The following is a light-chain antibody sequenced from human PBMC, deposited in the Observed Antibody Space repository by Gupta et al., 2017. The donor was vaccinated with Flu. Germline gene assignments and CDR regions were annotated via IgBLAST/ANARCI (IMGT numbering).Light chain of an antibody. CDR3: HQYKSWPPWT. CDR2: GAS. CDR1: QSVSTN. J-gene: IGKJ1*01. V-gene: IGKV3-15*01. Sequence: EIVMTQSPVTLSVFPGERATLSCRASQSVSTNLAWYQQKPGQAPRLLIYGASARATGMPDRFSGSGSGREFTLTITGRQSEDYAVYYCHQYKSWPPWTFGQGTXVEIK.